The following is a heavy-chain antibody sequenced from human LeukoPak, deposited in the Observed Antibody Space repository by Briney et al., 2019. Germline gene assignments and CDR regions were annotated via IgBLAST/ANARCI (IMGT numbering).Heavy chain of an antibody. V-gene: IGHV3-23*01. CDR2: ISGSGGST. D-gene: IGHD6-13*01. Sequence: GGSLRLSCAASGFTFRNYAMSWVRQAPGKGLEWVSAISGSGGSTDYADSVKGRFTISRDNPKDTLYLQMNSLRAEDTAVYYCAKDQEYSSSWYGYYYYGMDVWGQGATVTVSS. CDR3: AKDQEYSSSWYGYYYYGMDV. CDR1: GFTFRNYA. J-gene: IGHJ6*02.